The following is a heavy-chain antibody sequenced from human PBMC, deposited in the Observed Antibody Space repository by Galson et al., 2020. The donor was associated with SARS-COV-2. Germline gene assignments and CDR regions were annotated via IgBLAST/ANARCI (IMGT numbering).Heavy chain of an antibody. D-gene: IGHD3-9*01. CDR3: AREIDLT. J-gene: IGHJ5*02. CDR2: IKQDGSET. V-gene: IGHV3-7*03. CDR1: GFTFSRYW. Sequence: GGSLRLSCAASGFTFSRYWMTWIRQTPGKGLEWVANIKQDGSETYYVDSVKGRFIISRDNAKNSVFLQMNSLRADDTAVYHCAREIDLTWGQGTLVTVSS.